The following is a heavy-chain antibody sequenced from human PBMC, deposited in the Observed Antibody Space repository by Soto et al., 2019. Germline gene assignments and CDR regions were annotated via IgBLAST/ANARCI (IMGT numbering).Heavy chain of an antibody. J-gene: IGHJ4*02. D-gene: IGHD6-19*01. CDR2: IHFSGSPI. CDR1: GFSFSSSE. V-gene: IGHV3-48*03. Sequence: GGSLRLSCAASGFSFSSSEMTWVRQAPGKGLEWISYIHFSGSPIYYADSLRGRFTISRDNTKNSLYLQMNSLRAEDTAVYYCAKVPIPYGWTRKFDYWGQGTLVTVSS. CDR3: AKVPIPYGWTRKFDY.